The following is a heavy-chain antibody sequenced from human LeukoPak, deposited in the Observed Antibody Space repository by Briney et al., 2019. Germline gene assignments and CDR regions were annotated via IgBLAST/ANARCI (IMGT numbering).Heavy chain of an antibody. Sequence: GGTLRLSCAASGFTFSSYGMLWVRQAPGKGLEWVAVISYDGSNKYYADSVKGRFTISRDNSKNTLYLQMNSLRAEDTAVYYCAREESYYDYVWGSYRHYYFDYWGQGTLVTVSS. CDR3: AREESYYDYVWGSYRHYYFDY. CDR2: ISYDGSNK. J-gene: IGHJ4*02. V-gene: IGHV3-30*03. D-gene: IGHD3-16*02. CDR1: GFTFSSYG.